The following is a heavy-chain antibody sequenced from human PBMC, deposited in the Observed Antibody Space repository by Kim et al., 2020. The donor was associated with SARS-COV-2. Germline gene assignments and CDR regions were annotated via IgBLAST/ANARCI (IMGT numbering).Heavy chain of an antibody. CDR2: INAGNGNT. CDR3: ARDLPYYGSGTNPYYYGMDV. J-gene: IGHJ6*02. Sequence: ASVKVSCKASGYTFTSYAMHWVRQAPGQRLEWMGWINAGNGNTKYSQKFQGRVTITRDTSASTAYMELSSLRSEDTAVYYCARDLPYYGSGTNPYYYGMDVWGQGTTVTVSS. CDR1: GYTFTSYA. D-gene: IGHD3-10*01. V-gene: IGHV1-3*01.